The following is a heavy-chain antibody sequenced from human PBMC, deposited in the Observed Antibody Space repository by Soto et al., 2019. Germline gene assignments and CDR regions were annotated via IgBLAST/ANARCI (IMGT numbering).Heavy chain of an antibody. CDR2: IDPSDSYT. CDR1: GYIFTSYW. D-gene: IGHD4-17*01. Sequence: PGEALKISCKGSGYIFTSYWISLVRQMPGKGLEWMGRIDPSDSYTNYSPSFQGHVTISADKSISTAYLQWSSLKASDTAMYYCARHRIDYGYYYYGMDVWGQGTTVTVSS. V-gene: IGHV5-10-1*01. J-gene: IGHJ6*02. CDR3: ARHRIDYGYYYYGMDV.